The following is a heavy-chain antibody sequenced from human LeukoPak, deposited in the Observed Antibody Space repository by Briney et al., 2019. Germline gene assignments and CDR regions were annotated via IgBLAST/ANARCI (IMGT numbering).Heavy chain of an antibody. CDR2: IDSNSGGT. Sequence: ASVKVSCKPSGYTFTGYYMHWVRQAPGQGFEWMGRIDSNSGGTNYAQNFQGRVTMTRDTSISTVYMELISLRSDDTAAYYCAREMNYDDYRTSDYWGQGTLVTVSS. V-gene: IGHV1-2*02. D-gene: IGHD4-17*01. J-gene: IGHJ4*02. CDR1: GYTFTGYY. CDR3: AREMNYDDYRTSDY.